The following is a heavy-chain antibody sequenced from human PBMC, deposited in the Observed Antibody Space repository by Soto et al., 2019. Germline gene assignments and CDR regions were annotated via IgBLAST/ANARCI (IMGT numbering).Heavy chain of an antibody. Sequence: EVQLLESGGGLVQPGGSLRLSCAASGFTFSSYAMSWVRQAPGKGLEWVSAISSSGGSTYYADSVEGRFTISRDNSKNTLYLQMNSLRSEDTALYYCATRIAVPGVGPFDYWGQGTLVTVSS. J-gene: IGHJ4*02. CDR3: ATRIAVPGVGPFDY. CDR2: ISSSGGST. V-gene: IGHV3-23*01. D-gene: IGHD6-19*01. CDR1: GFTFSSYA.